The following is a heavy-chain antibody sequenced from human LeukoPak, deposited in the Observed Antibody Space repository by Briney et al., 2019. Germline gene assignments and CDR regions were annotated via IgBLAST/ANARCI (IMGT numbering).Heavy chain of an antibody. D-gene: IGHD5-18*01. CDR2: VKQAGSEN. Sequence: GGSLRLSCAASGFTFSSYWMTWVRQAPGKGLEWVANVKQAGSENSYVDSVKGRFTISRDNAKNSLYLQINSLRVEDTAVYYCARVLYSYAPFDYWGQGTLVTVSS. CDR1: GFTFSSYW. J-gene: IGHJ4*02. V-gene: IGHV3-7*01. CDR3: ARVLYSYAPFDY.